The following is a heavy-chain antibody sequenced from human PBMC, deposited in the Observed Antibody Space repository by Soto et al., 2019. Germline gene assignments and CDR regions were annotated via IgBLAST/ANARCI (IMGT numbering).Heavy chain of an antibody. CDR1: GFTFNNYA. D-gene: IGHD3-3*01. CDR2: ISGSGATT. CDR3: XKXATXFGVVIN. V-gene: IGHV3-23*01. Sequence: EVQLLESGGGLVQTGGSLRLSCAASGFTFNNYAMSWVRQAPGKGLEWVSLISGSGATTAYADSVRGLFTISRDNSXXXXXXXXXXXXAXDTAVYYCXKXATXFGVVINWG. J-gene: IGHJ1*01.